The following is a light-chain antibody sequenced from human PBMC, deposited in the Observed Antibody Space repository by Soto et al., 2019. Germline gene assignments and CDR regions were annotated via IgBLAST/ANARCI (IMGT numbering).Light chain of an antibody. J-gene: IGKJ4*01. Sequence: EILITQSPATLAVSPGERATLSCRSSQSVVGNLAWYQQKPGQAPRLLIYGASTRATGIPARFSGSGSGTELTITISSLQSEDFAIYYCQQYHNWPPVTFGGGTNVDIK. CDR1: QSVVGN. CDR3: QQYHNWPPVT. CDR2: GAS. V-gene: IGKV3D-15*01.